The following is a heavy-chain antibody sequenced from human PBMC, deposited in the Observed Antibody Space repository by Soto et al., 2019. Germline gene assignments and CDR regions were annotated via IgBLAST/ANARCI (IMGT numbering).Heavy chain of an antibody. CDR3: ARDLFELQPTYYYYGTDV. D-gene: IGHD1-7*01. J-gene: IGHJ6*02. V-gene: IGHV1-18*01. CDR2: ISAYNGNT. CDR1: GYTFTSYG. Sequence: EASVKVSCKASGYTFTSYGISWVRQAPGQVLEWMGWISAYNGNTNYAQKLQGRVTTTTDTSTSTAYMELRSLRSDDTAVYYCARDLFELQPTYYYYGTDVWGQGTTVTVSS.